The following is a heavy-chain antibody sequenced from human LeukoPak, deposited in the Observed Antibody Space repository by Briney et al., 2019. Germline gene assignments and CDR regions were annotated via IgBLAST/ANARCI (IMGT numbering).Heavy chain of an antibody. J-gene: IGHJ4*02. CDR2: IYYSGST. CDR1: GGSVSSGSYY. Sequence: SETLSLTCTVSGGSVSSGSYYWSWIRQPPGKGLEWIGYIYYSGSTYYNPSLKSRVTISVDTSKNQFSLKLSSVTAADTAVYYCARAAYSGSYHSDYWGQGTLVTVSS. D-gene: IGHD1-26*01. CDR3: ARAAYSGSYHSDY. V-gene: IGHV4-61*01.